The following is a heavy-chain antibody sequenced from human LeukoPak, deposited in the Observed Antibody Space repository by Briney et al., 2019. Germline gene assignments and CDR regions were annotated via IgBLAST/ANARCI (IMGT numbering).Heavy chain of an antibody. V-gene: IGHV3-21*01. CDR3: ARQSDRGYDIL. CDR2: ISSSSSYI. J-gene: IGHJ4*02. Sequence: PGGSLRLSCAASGFTFSSYSMNWVRQAPGKGLEWVSFISSSSSYIYYADSVKGRFTISRDNAKNSLYLQMNSLRAEDTAVYYCARQSDRGYDILGGQGTLVTVSS. D-gene: IGHD3-9*01. CDR1: GFTFSSYS.